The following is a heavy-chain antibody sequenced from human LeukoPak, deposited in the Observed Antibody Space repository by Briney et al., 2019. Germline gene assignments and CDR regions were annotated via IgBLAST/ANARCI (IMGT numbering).Heavy chain of an antibody. CDR1: GYTFTSYD. CDR2: ISAYNGNT. Sequence: ASVKVSCKASGYTFTSYDINWVRQATGQGLEWMGWISAYNGNTNYAQKLQGRVTMTTDTSTSTAYMELRSLRSDDTAVYYCARDRETWHGLRYFDYWGQGTLVTVSS. CDR3: ARDRETWHGLRYFDY. D-gene: IGHD1-26*01. J-gene: IGHJ4*02. V-gene: IGHV1-18*01.